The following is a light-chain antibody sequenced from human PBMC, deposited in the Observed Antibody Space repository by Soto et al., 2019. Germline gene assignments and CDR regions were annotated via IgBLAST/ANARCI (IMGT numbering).Light chain of an antibody. Sequence: DIQMTQSPSSLSASVGDRVTITCQASQDISDYLNWYQQKAGKAPKLLIYDASNLDTGVPSRFSGSGRGTDFTSTISGLQAEDIATYYCQQHDNLPLTFGGGTKVEIK. J-gene: IGKJ4*01. CDR2: DAS. CDR3: QQHDNLPLT. V-gene: IGKV1-33*01. CDR1: QDISDY.